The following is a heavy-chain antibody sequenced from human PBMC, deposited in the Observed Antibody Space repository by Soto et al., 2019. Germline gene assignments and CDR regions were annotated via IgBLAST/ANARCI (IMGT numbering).Heavy chain of an antibody. V-gene: IGHV1-69*01. J-gene: IGHJ6*02. Sequence: QVQLVQSGAEVKKPGSSVKVSCKASGGTFSSYAISWVRQAPGQGIEWMGGIIPIFGTANYAQKFQGRVAITADESTSTAYMELRSLRSEDTAVYYCARDYCSGGSCHPMAVFYYGMDVWGQGTTVTVSS. CDR2: IIPIFGTA. CDR1: GGTFSSYA. D-gene: IGHD2-15*01. CDR3: ARDYCSGGSCHPMAVFYYGMDV.